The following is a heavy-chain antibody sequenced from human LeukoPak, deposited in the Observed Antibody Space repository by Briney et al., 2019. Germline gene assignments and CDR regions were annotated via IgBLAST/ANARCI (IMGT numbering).Heavy chain of an antibody. CDR1: GYSFTSYW. CDR2: IYPGDSDT. D-gene: IGHD3-16*02. J-gene: IGHJ4*02. Sequence: GESLKISCKGSGYSFTSYWIGWVRQMPGKGLEWMGIIYPGDSDTRYSPSFQGQVTISADKSISTAYLQWSSLKASDTAMYYCARGRYYDYVWGSYRPYYFDCWGQGTLVTVSS. V-gene: IGHV5-51*01. CDR3: ARGRYYDYVWGSYRPYYFDC.